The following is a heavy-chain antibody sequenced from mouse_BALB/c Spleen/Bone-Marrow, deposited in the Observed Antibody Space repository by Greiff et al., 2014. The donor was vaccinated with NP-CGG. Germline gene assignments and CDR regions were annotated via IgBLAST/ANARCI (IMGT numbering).Heavy chain of an antibody. CDR2: INPSNGGT. CDR3: TRSNYGYWYFDV. Sequence: VQLQQSGAELVKPGASVKLSCKASGYTFSSYYMYWVKQRPGQGLEWIGEINPSNGGTKFNEKFKSKATLTVDKSSSTAYMQLSSLTSEDYAVYYCTRSNYGYWYFDVWGAGTTVTVSS. V-gene: IGHV1S81*02. CDR1: GYTFSSYY. D-gene: IGHD1-1*01. J-gene: IGHJ1*01.